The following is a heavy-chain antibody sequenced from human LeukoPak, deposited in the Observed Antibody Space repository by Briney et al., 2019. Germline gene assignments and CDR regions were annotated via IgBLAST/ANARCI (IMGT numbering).Heavy chain of an antibody. V-gene: IGHV3-7*01. J-gene: IGHJ4*02. CDR3: ARARLSFTRGIGANYFDY. CDR1: GFTFSSYW. D-gene: IGHD2-15*01. Sequence: GGSLRLSCAVSGFTFSSYWMSWVRQAPGKGLEWVANRKGDGSEKYYVDSVKGRFTISRDNAKNFLYLQVNSLRADDTAVYYCARARLSFTRGIGANYFDYWGQGTPITVSS. CDR2: RKGDGSEK.